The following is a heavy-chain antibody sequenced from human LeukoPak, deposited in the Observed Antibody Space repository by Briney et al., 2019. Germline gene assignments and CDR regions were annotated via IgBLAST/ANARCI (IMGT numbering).Heavy chain of an antibody. V-gene: IGHV4-61*01. D-gene: IGHD3-10*01. J-gene: IGHJ4*02. CDR1: GDSVSDGNYY. CDR2: ISNTGRT. Sequence: SETLPLTCTVSGDSVSDGNYYWTWIRQPPGKGLEWIGYISNTGRTNYNPSLKSRVTMSVDTSKNQYSLKLTSVTAADTAIYYCAGQSYYGNAWYWGQGTLVTVSS. CDR3: AGQSYYGNAWY.